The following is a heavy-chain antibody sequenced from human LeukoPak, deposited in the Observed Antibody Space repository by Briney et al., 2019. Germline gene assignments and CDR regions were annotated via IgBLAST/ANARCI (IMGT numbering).Heavy chain of an antibody. V-gene: IGHV3-49*04. CDR2: IRSKAYGGTT. Sequence: GGSLRLSCTASGFTFGDYAMSWVRQAPGKGLEWVGFIRSKAYGGTTEYAASVKGRFTISRDDSKSIAYLQMNSLKTEDTAVYYCTRDRDFWSGMARGDIWGQGTVVTVSS. J-gene: IGHJ3*02. CDR1: GFTFGDYA. D-gene: IGHD3-3*01. CDR3: TRDRDFWSGMARGDI.